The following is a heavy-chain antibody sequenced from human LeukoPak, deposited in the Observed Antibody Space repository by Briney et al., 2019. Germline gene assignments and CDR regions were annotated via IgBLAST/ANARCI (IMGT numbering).Heavy chain of an antibody. CDR3: ARGLIYYDSRGHYLAERPYFDY. CDR1: GFTVSTNY. Sequence: GGSLRLSCAASGFTVSTNYMTWVRQAPGKGLEWVSVIYKAGDPYNADSVKGRFSISRDNRKNMLYLQMNSLRAEDTAVYYCARGLIYYDSRGHYLAERPYFDYWGQRTLVTVSS. V-gene: IGHV3-53*01. J-gene: IGHJ4*02. D-gene: IGHD3-22*01. CDR2: IYKAGDP.